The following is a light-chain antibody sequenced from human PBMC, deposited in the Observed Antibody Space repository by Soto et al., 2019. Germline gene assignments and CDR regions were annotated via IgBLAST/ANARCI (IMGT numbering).Light chain of an antibody. J-gene: IGKJ1*01. CDR1: QSINSW. CDR3: QQYDGYLWT. V-gene: IGKV1-5*01. CDR2: DAS. Sequence: DIPMTQSPSTLSASVGDRVTITCRASQSINSWLAWYQQKPGKAPKLLIYDASNLESGVPSRFSGSGSGTEFTLTISSLQPDDFATYYCQQYDGYLWTFGHGTKVEIK.